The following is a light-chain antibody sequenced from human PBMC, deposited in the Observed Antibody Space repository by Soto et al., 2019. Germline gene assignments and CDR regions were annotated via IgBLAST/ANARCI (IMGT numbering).Light chain of an antibody. Sequence: QSVLTQPASVSGSPGQSITISCTGTSRDIGSYNYVSWYQQYPGKAPKLMIFEVTNRPSGVSNRFSGSKSGNTASLTISGRQAEDEANYYCSSYTSINTLDVVFGGGTKLTVL. CDR1: SRDIGSYNY. V-gene: IGLV2-14*01. J-gene: IGLJ2*01. CDR2: EVT. CDR3: SSYTSINTLDVV.